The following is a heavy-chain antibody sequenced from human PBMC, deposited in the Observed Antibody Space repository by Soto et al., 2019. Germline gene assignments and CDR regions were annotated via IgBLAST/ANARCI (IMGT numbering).Heavy chain of an antibody. CDR1: GGTFSSYA. CDR2: IIPIFGTA. V-gene: IGHV1-69*01. CDR3: ARGGLVMGSGSYFLTDAFDI. D-gene: IGHD3-10*01. Sequence: QVQLVQSGAEVKQPGSSVKVSCKASGGTFSSYAISWVRQAPGQGLEWMGGIIPIFGTANYAQKFQGRVTITADESTSTAYMELSSLRSEDTAVYYCARGGLVMGSGSYFLTDAFDIWGQGTMVTVSS. J-gene: IGHJ3*02.